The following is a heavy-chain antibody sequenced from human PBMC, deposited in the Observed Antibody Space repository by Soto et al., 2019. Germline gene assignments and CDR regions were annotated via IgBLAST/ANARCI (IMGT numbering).Heavy chain of an antibody. V-gene: IGHV1-69*01. CDR1: GYTFIGYY. Sequence: QVQLVQSGAEVKKPGASVKVSCKASGYTFIGYYIHWVRQAPGQGLEWMAGISPIFGTPIYAQKFQDRVTITADDSTMTAYMEMNRLTSEDTAVYYCARVVVGSRLSLDYWGQGTLVTISS. CDR3: ARVVVGSRLSLDY. J-gene: IGHJ4*02. CDR2: ISPIFGTP. D-gene: IGHD1-26*01.